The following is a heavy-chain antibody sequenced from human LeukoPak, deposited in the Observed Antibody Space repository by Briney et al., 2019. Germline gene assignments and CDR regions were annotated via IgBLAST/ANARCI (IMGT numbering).Heavy chain of an antibody. Sequence: PSETLSLTCTVSGYSISSGYYWGWIRQPPGKGLEWIGSIYHSGSTYYNPSLKSRVTISVDTSKNQFSLKLSSVTAADTAVYYCAREGMIDAFDIWGRGTMVTVSS. CDR3: AREGMIDAFDI. CDR2: IYHSGST. J-gene: IGHJ3*02. V-gene: IGHV4-38-2*02. D-gene: IGHD3-22*01. CDR1: GYSISSGYY.